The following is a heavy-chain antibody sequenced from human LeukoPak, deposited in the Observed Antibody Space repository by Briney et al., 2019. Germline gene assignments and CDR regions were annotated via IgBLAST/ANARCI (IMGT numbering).Heavy chain of an antibody. CDR2: ISGSGGST. D-gene: IGHD1-26*01. Sequence: GGSLRLSCAASGFTFSSYAMSWVRQAPGKGLEWVSAISGSGGSTYYADSVKGRFTISRDNSKNTLYLQMNSLRAEDTAVYFCAKEGALVGATYFHYWGQEPLSPSPQ. CDR1: GFTFSSYA. V-gene: IGHV3-23*01. CDR3: AKEGALVGATYFHY. J-gene: IGHJ4*01.